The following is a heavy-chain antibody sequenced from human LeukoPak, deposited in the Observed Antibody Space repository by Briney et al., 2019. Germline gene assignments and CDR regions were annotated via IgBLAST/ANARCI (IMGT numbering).Heavy chain of an antibody. CDR2: IYPRGGST. CDR1: GYSFTSNY. V-gene: IGHV1-46*01. Sequence: ASVKVSCKASGYSFTSNYIHWVRRAPGQGLEWMGMIYPRGGSTSYAQKFQGRVTVTRDTSTSTVHMELSGLRSEDTAVYYCARDQEAFGYWGQGTLVTVSS. CDR3: ARDQEAFGY. J-gene: IGHJ4*02.